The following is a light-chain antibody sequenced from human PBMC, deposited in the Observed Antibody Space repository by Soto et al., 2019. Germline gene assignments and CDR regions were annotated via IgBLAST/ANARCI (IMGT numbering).Light chain of an antibody. Sequence: QSALTQPRSVSGSPGQSVNISCTGTSSDVGGYNYVSWYQQHPGKAPKLMIYDVSKRPSGVPDRFSGSKSGNPASLTISGLQAEDEADYYCCSYAGSVWVFCGGTKLTVL. CDR2: DVS. CDR1: SSDVGGYNY. V-gene: IGLV2-11*01. J-gene: IGLJ3*02. CDR3: CSYAGSVWV.